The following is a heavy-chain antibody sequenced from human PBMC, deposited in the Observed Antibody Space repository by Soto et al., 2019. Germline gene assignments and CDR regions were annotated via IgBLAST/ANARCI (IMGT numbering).Heavy chain of an antibody. CDR1: GFTFSSYG. J-gene: IGHJ4*02. CDR2: ISYDGSNK. CDR3: AKDQDRDGYNSVNY. D-gene: IGHD5-12*01. Sequence: SLRLSCAASGFTFSSYGMHWVRQAPGKGLEWVAVISYDGSNKYYADSVKGRFTISRDNSKNTLYLQMNSLRAEDTAVYYCAKDQDRDGYNSVNYWGQGTLVTVSS. V-gene: IGHV3-30*18.